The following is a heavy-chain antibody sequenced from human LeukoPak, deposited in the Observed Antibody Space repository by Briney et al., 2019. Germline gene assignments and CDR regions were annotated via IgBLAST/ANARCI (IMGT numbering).Heavy chain of an antibody. J-gene: IGHJ4*02. CDR1: GGSISSSSYY. Sequence: SETLSLTCTVSGGSISSSSYYWGWIRQPPGKGLEWIGSIYYSGSTYYNPSLKSRVTISVDTSKNQFSLKLSSVTAADTAVYYCARDDGIAAAGLFGYWGQGTLVTVSS. CDR2: IYYSGST. CDR3: ARDDGIAAAGLFGY. D-gene: IGHD6-13*01. V-gene: IGHV4-39*02.